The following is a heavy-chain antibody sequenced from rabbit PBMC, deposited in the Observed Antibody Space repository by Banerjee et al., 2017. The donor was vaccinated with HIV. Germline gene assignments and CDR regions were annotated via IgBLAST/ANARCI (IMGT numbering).Heavy chain of an antibody. V-gene: IGHV1S40*01. D-gene: IGHD4-1*01. CDR1: GFSFSNYYY. Sequence: QSLEESGGDLVKPGASLTLTCTASGFSFSNYYYICWVRQAPGKGLEWIACIYVDSVANTYYANWAKGRFSISKTSSTTVTLQMTSLPAADTATYFCARDLAGVTGWNFNLWGPGTLVTVS. CDR3: ARDLAGVTGWNFNL. J-gene: IGHJ4*01. CDR2: IYVDSVANT.